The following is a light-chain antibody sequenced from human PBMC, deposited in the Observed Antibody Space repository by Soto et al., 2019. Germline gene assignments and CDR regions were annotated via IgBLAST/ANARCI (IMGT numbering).Light chain of an antibody. CDR2: AAS. CDR1: QGISNY. V-gene: IGKV1-27*01. CDR3: QKYNSAPRT. Sequence: DIRMTQSQSSLSASVGDRVTSACRASQGISNYLAWYQQKPGKVPKLLIYAASTLQSGVPSRFSGSGSGTDFTLTISSLQPEDVATYYCQKYNSAPRTFGQGTKVEIK. J-gene: IGKJ1*01.